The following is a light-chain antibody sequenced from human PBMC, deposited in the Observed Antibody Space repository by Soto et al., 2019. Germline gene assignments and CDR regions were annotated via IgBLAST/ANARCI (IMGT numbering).Light chain of an antibody. Sequence: ETVLTQSPATLSLSPGERATLSCRASHSVSNYLGWYQEKPGQPPRLVISDASNRATGVPAGFSGSGSGTDFTPTITSLEREDFAVYVCHERYTWPHTCGQGNKVEI. J-gene: IGKJ2*01. V-gene: IGKV3-11*01. CDR1: HSVSNY. CDR2: DAS. CDR3: HERYTWPHT.